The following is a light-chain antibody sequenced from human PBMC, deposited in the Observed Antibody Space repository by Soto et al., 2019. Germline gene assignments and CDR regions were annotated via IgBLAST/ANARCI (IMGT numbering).Light chain of an antibody. J-gene: IGLJ3*02. CDR1: SSDVGGYDR. CDR2: EVN. Sequence: QSALTQPASVSGSPGQSIAISCTGTSSDVGGYDRVSWYQQHPGEAPTLMIYEVNKRPSGVSNRFSGSKSGNTASLTISGLQAEYEADYYCCSSVGGPNWVFGGGTKLTVL. CDR3: CSSVGGPNWV. V-gene: IGLV2-23*02.